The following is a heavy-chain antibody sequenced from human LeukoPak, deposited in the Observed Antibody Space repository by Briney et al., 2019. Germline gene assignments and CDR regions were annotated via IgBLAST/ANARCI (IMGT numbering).Heavy chain of an antibody. J-gene: IGHJ4*02. CDR1: GASISSRY. D-gene: IGHD1-26*01. Sequence: SETLSLTCTVSGASISSRYWSWIRQPPGKGLEWIGYIFYSGSLNYNPSLKSRVAISVDTSKDRFSLRLTSVTAADTAVYFCARGGGYSGSSFDYWGQGTLVTVSS. CDR3: ARGGGYSGSSFDY. V-gene: IGHV4-59*11. CDR2: IFYSGSL.